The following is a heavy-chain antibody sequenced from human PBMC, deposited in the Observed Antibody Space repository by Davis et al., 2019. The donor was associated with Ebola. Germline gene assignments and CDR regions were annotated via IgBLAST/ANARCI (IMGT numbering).Heavy chain of an antibody. CDR1: GYTFTSYY. Sequence: ASVKVSCKASGYTFTSYYMHWVRQAPGQGLEWMGIINPSGGSTSYAQKFQGRVTMTRDTSTSTVYMELSSLRSEDTAVYYCAREAAAGPERAEYFQHWGQGTLVTVSS. J-gene: IGHJ1*01. V-gene: IGHV1-46*01. CDR2: INPSGGST. CDR3: AREAAAGPERAEYFQH. D-gene: IGHD6-13*01.